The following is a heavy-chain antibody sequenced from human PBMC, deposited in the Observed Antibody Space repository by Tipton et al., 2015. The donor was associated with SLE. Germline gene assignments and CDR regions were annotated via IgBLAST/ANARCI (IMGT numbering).Heavy chain of an antibody. D-gene: IGHD2/OR15-2a*01. V-gene: IGHV4-59*11. CDR1: GDSITNHY. J-gene: IGHJ6*02. CDR2: IHYSGTT. CDR3: ATAREYEMPLPLFMDV. Sequence: TLSLTCTVSGDSITNHYWTWIRQPPGKGLEWIGYIHYSGTTNYNPSLKSRVTISLDTSKSQFSLKLNSVTAADTAVYFCATAREYEMPLPLFMDVWGQGATVTVS.